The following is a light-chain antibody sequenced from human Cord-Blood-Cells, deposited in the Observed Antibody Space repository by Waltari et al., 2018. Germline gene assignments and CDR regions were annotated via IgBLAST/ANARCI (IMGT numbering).Light chain of an antibody. CDR2: EGS. Sequence: QSALTQPASVSGSPGQSITISCTGTSSDVGRYNLVSWYQQHPGKAPKLMIYEGSKRPSGVSKRFSGSKSGNTGSLTIAGRQAEDEADYYCCSYAGSWVFGGGTKLTVL. CDR1: SSDVGRYNL. CDR3: CSYAGSWV. J-gene: IGLJ3*02. V-gene: IGLV2-23*01.